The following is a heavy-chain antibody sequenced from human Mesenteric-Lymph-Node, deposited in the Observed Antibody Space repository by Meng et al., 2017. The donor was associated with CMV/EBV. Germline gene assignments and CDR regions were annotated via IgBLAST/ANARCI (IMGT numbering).Heavy chain of an antibody. CDR1: GTFSSYA. CDR2: IIPILGIA. J-gene: IGHJ4*02. V-gene: IGHV1-69*04. CDR3: AREVRYYYDSSGYYYDY. Sequence: GTFSSYAISWVRQAPGQGLEWMGRIIPILGIANYAQKFQGRVTITADKSTSTAYMELSSLRSEDTAVYYCAREVRYYYDSSGYYYDYWGQGTLVTVSS. D-gene: IGHD3-22*01.